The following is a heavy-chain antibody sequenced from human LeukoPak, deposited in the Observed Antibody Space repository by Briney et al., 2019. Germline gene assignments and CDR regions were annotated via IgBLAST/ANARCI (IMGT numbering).Heavy chain of an antibody. V-gene: IGHV3-23*01. Sequence: GGSLRLSCAASGFTFSSYAMSWVRQAPGKGLEWVSAISGSGGSTYYADSVKGRFTISRDNSRNTLYLQMNSLRAEDTAVYYCAKPETRITMIVVFDYWGQGTLVTVSS. CDR1: GFTFSSYA. J-gene: IGHJ4*02. CDR3: AKPETRITMIVVFDY. D-gene: IGHD3-22*01. CDR2: ISGSGGST.